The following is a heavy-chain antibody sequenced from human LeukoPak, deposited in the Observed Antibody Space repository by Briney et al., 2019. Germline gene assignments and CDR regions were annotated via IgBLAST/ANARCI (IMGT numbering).Heavy chain of an antibody. CDR2: ITNGGNSGYTI. V-gene: IGHV3-11*01. CDR3: ARDSYISGSDY. Sequence: GGSLRLSCAASGFTFNAYHMSWVRQAPGKGLEWISSITNGGNSGYTIYYADSVKGLFTISRDNAKNSLYLQMNNLRPEDTAVYFCARDSYISGSDYWGQGTLVTVSS. D-gene: IGHD6-19*01. J-gene: IGHJ4*02. CDR1: GFTFNAYH.